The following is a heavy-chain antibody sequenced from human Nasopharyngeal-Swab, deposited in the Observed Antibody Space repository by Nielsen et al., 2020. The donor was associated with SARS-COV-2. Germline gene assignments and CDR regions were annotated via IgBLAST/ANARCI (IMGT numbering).Heavy chain of an antibody. V-gene: IGHV3-9*01. J-gene: IGHJ4*02. Sequence: SLKISCAASGFTFDDYAMHWVRQAPGKGLEWVSGISWNSGSIGYADSVKGRFTISRDNAKNSLYLQMNSLRAEDTAVYFCARDGGYSSSWYPSYYFDYWGQGTLVTVSS. CDR2: ISWNSGSI. CDR3: ARDGGYSSSWYPSYYFDY. CDR1: GFTFDDYA. D-gene: IGHD6-13*01.